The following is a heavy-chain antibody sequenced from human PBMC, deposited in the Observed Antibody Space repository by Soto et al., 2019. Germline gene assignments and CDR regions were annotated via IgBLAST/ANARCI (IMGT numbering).Heavy chain of an antibody. CDR3: ARDQQWLVRFYFDF. CDR2: MWYDGSNK. D-gene: IGHD6-19*01. V-gene: IGHV3-33*01. Sequence: GGSLRLSCAASGFTFSSYGMHWVRQAPGKGLEWAAVMWYDGSNKYYADSVKGRFTISRDNSKNTLYLQMNSLRAEDTAVYYCARDQQWLVRFYFDFWGQGTLVTVSS. J-gene: IGHJ4*02. CDR1: GFTFSSYG.